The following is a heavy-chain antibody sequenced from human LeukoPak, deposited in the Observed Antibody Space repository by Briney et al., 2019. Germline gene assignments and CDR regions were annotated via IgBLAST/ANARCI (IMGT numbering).Heavy chain of an antibody. CDR1: GLIFRSYW. CDR2: ISYNGSNK. J-gene: IGHJ4*02. V-gene: IGHV3-30*03. Sequence: PGGSLRLSCAVSGLIFRSYWMSWVRQAPGKGLEWVAVISYNGSNKYYADSVKGRFTISRDNSKNTLYLQMNSLRAEDTAVYYRARDRSPTRDGYKARGYYFDYWGQGTLVTVSS. D-gene: IGHD5-24*01. CDR3: ARDRSPTRDGYKARGYYFDY.